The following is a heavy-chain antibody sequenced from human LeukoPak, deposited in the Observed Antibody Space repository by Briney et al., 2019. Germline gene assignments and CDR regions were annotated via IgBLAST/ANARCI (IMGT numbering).Heavy chain of an antibody. V-gene: IGHV3-9*03. CDR1: GFTFHDYA. Sequence: GGSQRLSCAASGFTFHDYAMHWVRQVPGKGLEWVSGITWNSGSVLYADSVRGRFTISRDNAKNSLYLQMNSLRPEDMAFYYCAKGLGVASLIVDALDMWGQGTMVTV. D-gene: IGHD3/OR15-3a*01. J-gene: IGHJ3*02. CDR2: ITWNSGSV. CDR3: AKGLGVASLIVDALDM.